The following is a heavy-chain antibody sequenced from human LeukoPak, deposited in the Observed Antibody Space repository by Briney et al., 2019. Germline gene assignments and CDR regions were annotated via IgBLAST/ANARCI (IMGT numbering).Heavy chain of an antibody. CDR3: ARGTSTVVTPNYYYYYCMGV. V-gene: IGHV4-4*09. CDR1: GGSISSSH. J-gene: IGHJ6*03. Sequence: SETLSLTCTVSGGSISSSHWSWIRQPPGKGLEWIGNIHTSGGTNYSPSLKSRVTISADTSRNQFSLKLSSVTAADTAVYYCARGTSTVVTPNYYYYYCMGVWGKGTTVTVSS. D-gene: IGHD4-23*01. CDR2: IHTSGGT.